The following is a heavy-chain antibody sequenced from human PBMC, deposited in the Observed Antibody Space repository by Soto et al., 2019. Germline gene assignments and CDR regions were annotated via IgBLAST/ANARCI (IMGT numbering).Heavy chain of an antibody. CDR2: ISVYNYNT. CDR1: GYTFSNYG. CDR3: ARGGGYYGSGTYPFDY. D-gene: IGHD3-10*01. V-gene: IGHV1-18*01. Sequence: QVQLVQSGAEVKKPGASVKVSCKTSGYTFSNYGIAWVRQAPGQGLEWMGWISVYNYNTNYAQKLQGRVNMTRDRSTTTAYMELRSLISDDTAVYYCARGGGYYGSGTYPFDYWGQGTLVTVSS. J-gene: IGHJ4*02.